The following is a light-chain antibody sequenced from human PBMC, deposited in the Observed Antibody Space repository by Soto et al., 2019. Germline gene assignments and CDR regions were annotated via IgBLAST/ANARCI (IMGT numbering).Light chain of an antibody. Sequence: QLVLTQPPSVSGAPGQRVTISCTGSSSNIGAGYDVHWYQQLPGTAPKLLIYGNSNRPSGVPDRFSGSKSGTSASLAITGLQAEDEAVYYCQSYDSSLRGVFGGGTKVTVL. CDR1: SSNIGAGYD. V-gene: IGLV1-40*01. CDR2: GNS. CDR3: QSYDSSLRGV. J-gene: IGLJ2*01.